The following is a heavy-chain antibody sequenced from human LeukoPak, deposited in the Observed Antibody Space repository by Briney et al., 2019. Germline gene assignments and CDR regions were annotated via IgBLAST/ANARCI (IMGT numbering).Heavy chain of an antibody. Sequence: SQTLSLTCTVSGGSISSGGYYWSWIRQHPGKGLEWIGYIYYSGSTYYNPSLKSRVTISVDTSKNQFSLKLSSVAAADTAVYYCARIVVVPPRFDPWGQGTLVTVSS. CDR1: GGSISSGGYY. CDR2: IYYSGST. CDR3: ARIVVVPPRFDP. J-gene: IGHJ5*02. D-gene: IGHD2-2*01. V-gene: IGHV4-31*03.